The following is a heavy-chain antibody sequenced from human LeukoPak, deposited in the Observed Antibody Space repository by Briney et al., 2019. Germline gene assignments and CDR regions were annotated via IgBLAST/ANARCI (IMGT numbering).Heavy chain of an antibody. CDR2: FYDGGTV. Sequence: SETLSLTCAVSVDSVNSYYWSWLRQPPGKGLEWIVNFYDGGTVNYNPSLKSRVTISLDTPKNQFSLSLTSVTAADTAVYYCVRFTPGQNDYWGQGTLVTVSS. CDR3: VRFTPGQNDY. D-gene: IGHD2-8*02. CDR1: VDSVNSYY. J-gene: IGHJ4*02. V-gene: IGHV4-59*08.